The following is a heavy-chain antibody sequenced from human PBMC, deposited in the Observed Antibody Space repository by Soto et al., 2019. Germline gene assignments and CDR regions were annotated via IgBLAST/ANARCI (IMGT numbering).Heavy chain of an antibody. CDR2: ISSSGSTK. CDR3: ARIEVVESWRHDY. J-gene: IGHJ4*01. D-gene: IGHD2-15*01. V-gene: IGHV3-48*03. Sequence: DVQLVESGGALVQTGGSLRLSCVASGFTFSSHEMNWVRQAPGKGLEWVSYISSSGSTKFYADSVKGRFTISRDNGEETLYMQMNNRRAEDTAVYYCARIEVVESWRHDYWGQGTRVTVSS. CDR1: GFTFSSHE.